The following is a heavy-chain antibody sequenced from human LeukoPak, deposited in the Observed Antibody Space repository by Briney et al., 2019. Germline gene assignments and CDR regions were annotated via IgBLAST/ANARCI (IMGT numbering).Heavy chain of an antibody. D-gene: IGHD3-3*01. CDR3: AKGFSIFGSNWFDP. V-gene: IGHV4-34*01. J-gene: IGHJ5*02. CDR2: INHSGGT. Sequence: SETLSLTCAVYGGSFSGYYWSWIRQPPGKGLEWIGEINHSGGTNYNPSLKSRVTISVDTSKNQFSLKLSSVTAADTAVYYCAKGFSIFGSNWFDPWGQGTLVTVSS. CDR1: GGSFSGYY.